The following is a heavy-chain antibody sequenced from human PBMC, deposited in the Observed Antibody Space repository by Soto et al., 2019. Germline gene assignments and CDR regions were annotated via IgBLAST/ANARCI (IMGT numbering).Heavy chain of an antibody. V-gene: IGHV3-64D*06. CDR3: VRVNYYDSSVRFDY. Sequence: GGSLRHSCSAPGFTFSSYAMHWVRQAPGKGLEYVSAISSNGGSTYYADSVKGRFTISRDNTKNTLYLQMSSLRAEDTAVYYCVRVNYYDSSVRFDYWGQGSLVGVSS. D-gene: IGHD3-22*01. J-gene: IGHJ4*02. CDR1: GFTFSSYA. CDR2: ISSNGGST.